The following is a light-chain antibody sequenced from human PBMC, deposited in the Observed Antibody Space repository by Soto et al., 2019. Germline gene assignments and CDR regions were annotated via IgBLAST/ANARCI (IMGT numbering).Light chain of an antibody. CDR3: GAWDDSLNVYV. V-gene: IGLV1-51*01. J-gene: IGLJ1*01. Sequence: QSVLTQPPSVSAAPGQDVTISCSGSSSNLAYNSLSWYQQLPGTAPKLLIYDDNKRPSGIPARFSGSKPGTSATLGITGLETGDEADYYCGAWDDSLNVYVFGSGTKVTVL. CDR1: SSNLAYNS. CDR2: DDN.